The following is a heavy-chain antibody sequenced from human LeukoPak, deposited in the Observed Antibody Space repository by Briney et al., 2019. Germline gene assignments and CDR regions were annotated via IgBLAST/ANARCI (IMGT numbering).Heavy chain of an antibody. CDR1: GFTFSTYW. Sequence: GGSLRLSCAASGFTFSTYWMSWVRQAPGKGLEWVANIKQDESQKYYVDSVKGRFTISRDNAKNSLYLQMDGLRAEDTAVYYCAKELMLYYYGMDVWGQGTTVTVSS. D-gene: IGHD2-8*01. CDR2: IKQDESQK. V-gene: IGHV3-7*01. J-gene: IGHJ6*02. CDR3: AKELMLYYYGMDV.